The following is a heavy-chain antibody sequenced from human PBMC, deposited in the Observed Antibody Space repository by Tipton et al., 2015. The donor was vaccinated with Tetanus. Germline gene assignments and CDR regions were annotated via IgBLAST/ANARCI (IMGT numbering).Heavy chain of an antibody. Sequence: SLRLSCAASGFSVSSDYMSWVRQAPGKGLQWVSSISGGVGADKQYADFVKGRFAISRDHSKSTLYLQMNSLRVEDTAVYYCVKDQYAANSRWDAFDVWGQGTTVTVSS. J-gene: IGHJ3*01. CDR1: GFSVSSDY. V-gene: IGHV3-23*01. CDR3: VKDQYAANSRWDAFDV. D-gene: IGHD4/OR15-4a*01. CDR2: ISGGVGADK.